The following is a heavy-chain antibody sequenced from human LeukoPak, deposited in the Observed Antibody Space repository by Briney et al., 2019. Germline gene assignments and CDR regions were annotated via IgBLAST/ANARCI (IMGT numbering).Heavy chain of an antibody. Sequence: PGGSLRLSCAASGFTFSSYAMHWVRQAPGKGLEWVAVISYDGSNKYYADSVKGRFTISRDKSKNTLYLQLNSPRAEDTAVYYCAREGTWSYYYDYWGQGTLVTVSS. J-gene: IGHJ4*02. CDR3: AREGTWSYYYDY. CDR1: GFTFSSYA. V-gene: IGHV3-30*04. CDR2: ISYDGSNK. D-gene: IGHD1-26*01.